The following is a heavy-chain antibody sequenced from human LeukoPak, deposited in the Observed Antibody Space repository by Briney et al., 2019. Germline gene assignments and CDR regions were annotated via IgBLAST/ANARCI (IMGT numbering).Heavy chain of an antibody. D-gene: IGHD1-26*01. CDR1: GASISSYY. CDR3: ARSSGTYRSFDY. CDR2: IYYRGST. Sequence: SETLSLTCTVSGASISSYYWSWIRQPPGKGLEWIGYIYYRGSTHYSPSLKSRVTISIDTSNNQFSLKVNSVTAADTAVYYCARSSGTYRSFDYWGQGTLVTVSS. V-gene: IGHV4-59*01. J-gene: IGHJ4*02.